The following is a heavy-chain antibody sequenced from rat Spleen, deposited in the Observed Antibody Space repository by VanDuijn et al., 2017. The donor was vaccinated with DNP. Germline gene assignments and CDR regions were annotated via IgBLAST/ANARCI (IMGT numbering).Heavy chain of an antibody. CDR3: TRDVPNYLDY. Sequence: QVQLKESGPGLVQPSQTLSLTCTVSGFSLTDYSVHWVRQPPGKVLEWIAAISSGGTTYYNPALTSRLSISRDTSKSQVFLKMNSLQTEDTAIYFCTRDVPNYLDYWGQGVMVTVSS. CDR1: GFSLTDYS. J-gene: IGHJ2*01. CDR2: ISSGGTT. V-gene: IGHV2-19*01.